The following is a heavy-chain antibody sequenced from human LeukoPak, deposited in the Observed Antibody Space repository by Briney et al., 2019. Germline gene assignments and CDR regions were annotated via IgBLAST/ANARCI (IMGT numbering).Heavy chain of an antibody. CDR3: ARRYCTGGSCGLLDY. J-gene: IGHJ4*02. Sequence: SETLSLTCTVSGGSISSGGYYWSWIRQPPGKGLEWIGEVHHTGNTNFNPSLKSRVTMSVDRSKNQFSLKLTSVTAADTAVYYCARRYCTGGSCGLLDYWGQGTLVTVSS. CDR2: VHHTGNT. D-gene: IGHD2-15*01. V-gene: IGHV4-30-2*01. CDR1: GGSISSGGYY.